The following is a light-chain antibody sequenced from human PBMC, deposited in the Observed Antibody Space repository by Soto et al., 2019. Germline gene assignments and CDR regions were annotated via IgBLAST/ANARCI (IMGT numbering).Light chain of an antibody. V-gene: IGKV3-20*01. Sequence: EIVLTQSPGTLSLSPGERATLSCRASQSFSSSYLAWYQQKTGQAPRLLIYGASSRTTGIPDRFSGSESGTYFTLTNSRLEPEGFAVYCCQQYGTSITFGRGTRLEI. CDR2: GAS. J-gene: IGKJ5*01. CDR3: QQYGTSIT. CDR1: QSFSSSY.